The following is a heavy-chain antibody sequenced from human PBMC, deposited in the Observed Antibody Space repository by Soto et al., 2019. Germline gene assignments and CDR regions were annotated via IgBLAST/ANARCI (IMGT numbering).Heavy chain of an antibody. D-gene: IGHD3-10*01. J-gene: IGHJ5*02. CDR1: GGSFSGYY. CDR2: INHSGST. CDR3: ATNPFTYYYGSGSRNWFDP. V-gene: IGHV4-34*01. Sequence: SETLSLTCAVYGGSFSGYYWSWIRQPPGKGLEWIGEINHSGSTNYNPSLKSRVTISVDTSKNQFSLKLSSVTAADTAVYYCATNPFTYYYGSGSRNWFDPWGQGTLVT.